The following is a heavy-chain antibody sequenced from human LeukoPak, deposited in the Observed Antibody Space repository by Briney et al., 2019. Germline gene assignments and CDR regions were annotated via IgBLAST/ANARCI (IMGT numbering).Heavy chain of an antibody. Sequence: SETLSLTCTVSGGSISYYFWGWIRQPAGKGLEWIGRIYTHNPSFKNRVTMSVDTSKTQFSLNLSSVTAADTAVYYCVGAVSGPFDYWGQGILVTVSS. CDR1: GGSISYYF. D-gene: IGHD6-19*01. J-gene: IGHJ4*02. CDR2: IYT. CDR3: VGAVSGPFDY. V-gene: IGHV4-59*12.